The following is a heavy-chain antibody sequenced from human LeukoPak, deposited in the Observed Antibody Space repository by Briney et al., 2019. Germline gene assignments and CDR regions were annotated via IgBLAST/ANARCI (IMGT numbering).Heavy chain of an antibody. CDR3: ARDLTDYYDSSPPLN. J-gene: IGHJ4*02. CDR2: ISSSSSYI. D-gene: IGHD3-22*01. CDR1: GFTFSSYS. V-gene: IGHV3-21*01. Sequence: PGGSLRLSCAASGFTFSSYSMNWVRQAPGKGLEWVSSISSSSSYIYYADSVKGRFTISRDNAKNSLYLQMNSLRAEDTAVYYRARDLTDYYDSSPPLNWGQGTLVTVSS.